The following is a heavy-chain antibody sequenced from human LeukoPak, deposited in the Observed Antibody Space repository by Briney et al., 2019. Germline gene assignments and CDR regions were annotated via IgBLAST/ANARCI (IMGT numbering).Heavy chain of an antibody. Sequence: ASVKVSCKASGYIFTSYDINWVRQATGQGLEWMGWMNPNSGNTGYAQKFQGRVTMTRNTSISTAYMELSSLRSEDTAVYYCARGQAFHAYYYGSGISMDVWGKGTTVIVSS. D-gene: IGHD3-10*01. V-gene: IGHV1-8*01. CDR3: ARGQAFHAYYYGSGISMDV. CDR2: MNPNSGNT. J-gene: IGHJ6*03. CDR1: GYIFTSYD.